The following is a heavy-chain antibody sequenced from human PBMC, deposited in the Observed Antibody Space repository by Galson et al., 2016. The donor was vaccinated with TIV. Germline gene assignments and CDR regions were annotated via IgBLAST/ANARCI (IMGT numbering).Heavy chain of an antibody. CDR2: ISRRGDTI. V-gene: IGHV3-48*01. Sequence: SLRLSCAASGFSFSDYSMSWVRQAPGKGLEWVSYISRRGDTIHYSDSVKGRFTVSRDNAKNSLYLQMNSLRAEDTAMYYCARVEPLLDCSGGTCQYYYYGMDIWGQGTTVTVS. D-gene: IGHD2-15*01. CDR3: ARVEPLLDCSGGTCQYYYYGMDI. J-gene: IGHJ6*02. CDR1: GFSFSDYS.